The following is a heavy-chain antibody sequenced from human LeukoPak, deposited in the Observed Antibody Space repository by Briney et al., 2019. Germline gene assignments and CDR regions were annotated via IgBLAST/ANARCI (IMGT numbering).Heavy chain of an antibody. V-gene: IGHV4-59*08. CDR1: GGSISSYY. Sequence: SETLSLTCTVSGGSISSYYWSWIRQPSGKGLEWIGYIYYSGSTNYNPSLKSRVTISVDTSKNQFSLKLSSVTAADTAVYYCARQMASGWFDPWGQGTLVTVSS. D-gene: IGHD5-24*01. J-gene: IGHJ5*02. CDR2: IYYSGST. CDR3: ARQMASGWFDP.